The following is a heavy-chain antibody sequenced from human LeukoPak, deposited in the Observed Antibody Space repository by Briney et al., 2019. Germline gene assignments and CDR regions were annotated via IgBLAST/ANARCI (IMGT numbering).Heavy chain of an antibody. CDR1: GGSFSGYY. J-gene: IGHJ4*02. V-gene: IGHV4-34*01. Sequence: SETLSLTCAVYGGSFSGYYWSWIRQPPGKGLEWIGEINHSGSTNYNPSLKSRVTISVDTSKNQFSLKLSSVTAADTAVYYCARQTEWYSSGWSLWATTTIFDYWGQGTLVTVSS. D-gene: IGHD6-19*01. CDR3: ARQTEWYSSGWSLWATTTIFDY. CDR2: INHSGST.